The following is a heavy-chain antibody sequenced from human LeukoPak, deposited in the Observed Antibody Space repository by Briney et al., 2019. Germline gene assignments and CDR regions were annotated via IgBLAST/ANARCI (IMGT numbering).Heavy chain of an antibody. CDR3: ARDLDSGNYFFAY. Sequence: AGGSLRLSCAASGFTFSSYWMSWVRQAPGKGLEWVANIKQDGSEKYYVDSVKGRFTISRDNAKNSLYLQMSSLRAEDTAVYYCARDLDSGNYFFAYWGQGTPVTVSS. V-gene: IGHV3-7*01. CDR2: IKQDGSEK. J-gene: IGHJ4*02. D-gene: IGHD3-22*01. CDR1: GFTFSSYW.